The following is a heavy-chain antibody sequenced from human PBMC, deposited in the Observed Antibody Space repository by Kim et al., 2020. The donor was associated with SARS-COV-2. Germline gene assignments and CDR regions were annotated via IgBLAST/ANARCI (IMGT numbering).Heavy chain of an antibody. J-gene: IGHJ4*02. Sequence: ASVKVSCKASGYTFTGYYMHWVRQAPGQGLEWMGRINPNSGGTNYAQKFQGSVTMTSDKSINTAYMELSRLRSDDTAVYYCARRGLSAAGDYWGQGTLVTVSS. V-gene: IGHV1-2*06. CDR2: INPNSGGT. D-gene: IGHD6-13*01. CDR1: GYTFTGYY. CDR3: ARRGLSAAGDY.